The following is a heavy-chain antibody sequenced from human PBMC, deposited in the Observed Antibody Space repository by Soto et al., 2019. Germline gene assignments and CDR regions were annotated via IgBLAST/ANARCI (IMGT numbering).Heavy chain of an antibody. CDR2: IYHSGST. V-gene: IGHV4-30-2*05. Sequence: SETLSLTCAVSGGSISSGGYSWSWIRQPPGKGLEWIGYIYHSGSTHYNPSLKSRGFISLDTSKNQFSLNLTSVTAADTAVYYCARAPPGDTAMVYDHWGQGTLVTVSS. D-gene: IGHD5-18*01. J-gene: IGHJ4*02. CDR3: ARAPPGDTAMVYDH. CDR1: GGSISSGGYS.